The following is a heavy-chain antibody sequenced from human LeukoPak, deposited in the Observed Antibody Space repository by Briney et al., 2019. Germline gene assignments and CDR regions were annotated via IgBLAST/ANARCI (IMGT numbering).Heavy chain of an antibody. J-gene: IGHJ4*02. CDR3: ARERDLYYYDSSGYFDY. CDR2: IYYSGST. CDR1: GGSISSYY. Sequence: PSETLSLTCTVSGGSISSYYWSWIRQPPGKGLEWIGYIYYSGSTNYNPSLKSRVTISVDTSKNQFSLKLSSVTAADTAVYYCARERDLYYYDSSGYFDYWGQGTLVTVSS. V-gene: IGHV4-59*01. D-gene: IGHD3-22*01.